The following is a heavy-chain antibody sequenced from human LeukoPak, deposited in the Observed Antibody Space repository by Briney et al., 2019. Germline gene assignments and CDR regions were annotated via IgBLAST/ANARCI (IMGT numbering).Heavy chain of an antibody. V-gene: IGHV1-2*02. CDR1: GYTFTGYY. CDR3: AREDGLQGHLTYYYYYYMDV. D-gene: IGHD5-18*01. J-gene: IGHJ6*03. Sequence: ASVKVSCKASGYTFTGYYMHWVRQAPGQGLEWMGWINPNSGGTNYAQKFQGRVTMTRDTSISTAYMELSRLRSDDTAVYYCAREDGLQGHLTYYYYYYMDVWGKGTTVTVSS. CDR2: INPNSGGT.